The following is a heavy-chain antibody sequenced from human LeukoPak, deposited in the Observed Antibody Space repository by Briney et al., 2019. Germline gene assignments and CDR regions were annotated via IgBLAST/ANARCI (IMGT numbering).Heavy chain of an antibody. CDR1: GYTFTGYY. D-gene: IGHD3-22*01. CDR3: AREAVYHDSSGYYDY. J-gene: IGHJ4*02. CDR2: INPNSGGT. V-gene: IGHV1-2*02. Sequence: ASVKVSCTASGYTFTGYYMHWVRQAPGQGLEWMGWINPNSGGTNYAQKSQGRVTMTRDTSISTAYMELSRLRSDDTAVYYCAREAVYHDSSGYYDYWGQGTLVTVSS.